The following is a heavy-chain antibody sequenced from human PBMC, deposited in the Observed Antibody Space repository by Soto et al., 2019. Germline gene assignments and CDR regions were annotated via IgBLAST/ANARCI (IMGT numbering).Heavy chain of an antibody. CDR1: GGSISRYF. CDR2: IYYSGST. J-gene: IGHJ5*02. V-gene: IGHV4-59*01. Sequence: KTSETLSLTCTVSGGSISRYFWSWIRQPPGKGLEWIGYIYYSGSTNYNPSLKSRVTISVDTSKNQFSLKLTSVTAADTAVYYCARGTYNWFDPWGQGTLVTVSS. CDR3: ARGTYNWFDP.